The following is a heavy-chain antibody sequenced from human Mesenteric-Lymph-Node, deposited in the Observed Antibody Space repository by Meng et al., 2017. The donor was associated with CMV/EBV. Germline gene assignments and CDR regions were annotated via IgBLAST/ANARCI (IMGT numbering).Heavy chain of an antibody. D-gene: IGHD1-26*01. J-gene: IGHJ3*02. CDR3: ARQFYASYGDSFDI. V-gene: IGHV3-66*02. CDR2: IYSGGTT. CDR1: GFIVSSNY. Sequence: GGSLKISCEASGFIVSSNYMAWVRQAPGKGLEWVSIIYSGGTTNHAESAKGRFTISRDNSKNTLYLQMNNVRPEDTAVYFCARQFYASYGDSFDIWGQGTMVTVSS.